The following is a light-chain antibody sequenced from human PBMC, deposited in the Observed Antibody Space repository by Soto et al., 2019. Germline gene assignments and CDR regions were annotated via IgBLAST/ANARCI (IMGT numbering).Light chain of an antibody. CDR3: QQYERYST. CDR1: QTGSNSY. Sequence: IVLTQSPGTLSWSPGERATRSCRASQTGSNSYLAWYQQRSGQAPRLLIYGVSTRATGTPDRFSGSGSGTEFTLTIRRLEPEDSATYYCQQYERYSTFGQGTKVDIK. V-gene: IGKV3-20*01. J-gene: IGKJ1*01. CDR2: GVS.